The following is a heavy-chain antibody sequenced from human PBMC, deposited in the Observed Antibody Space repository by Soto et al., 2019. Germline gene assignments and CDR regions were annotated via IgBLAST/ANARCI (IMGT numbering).Heavy chain of an antibody. D-gene: IGHD6-19*01. Sequence: GASVEVSCKASGYTFTSYYINWVRQATGQGLEWMGWMNPNSGNTGYAQKFQGRVTMTRNTSISTAYMELSSLRSEDTAVYYCARRDSSGWYGHDDYWGQGTLVTVSS. V-gene: IGHV1-8*01. CDR2: MNPNSGNT. J-gene: IGHJ4*02. CDR1: GYTFTSYY. CDR3: ARRDSSGWYGHDDY.